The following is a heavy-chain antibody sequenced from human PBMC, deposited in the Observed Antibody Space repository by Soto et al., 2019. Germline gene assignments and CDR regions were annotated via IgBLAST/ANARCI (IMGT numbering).Heavy chain of an antibody. CDR1: GGSISSSSYY. D-gene: IGHD3-16*01. CDR3: ARVGGINWFDP. CDR2: IYYSGST. Sequence: KTSETLSLTCTVSGGSISSSSYYWGWIRQPPGKGLEWIGSIYYSGSTYYNPSLKSRVTISVDTSKNQFSLKLSSVTAADTAVYYCARVGGINWFDPWGQGTLVTVSS. V-gene: IGHV4-39*07. J-gene: IGHJ5*02.